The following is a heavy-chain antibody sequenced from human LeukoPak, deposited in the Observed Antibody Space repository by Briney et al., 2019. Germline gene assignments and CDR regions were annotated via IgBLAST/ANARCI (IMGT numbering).Heavy chain of an antibody. V-gene: IGHV4-31*03. CDR2: IYYSGST. Sequence: SQTLSLTCTVSGGSISSGGYYWSWIRQHPGKGLEWIGYIYYSGSTYYNPSLKSRVTISVDTSKNQFSLKLSSVTAADTAVYYCARQDSSSWYYFDYWGQGTLVTVPS. D-gene: IGHD6-13*01. CDR1: GGSISSGGYY. J-gene: IGHJ4*02. CDR3: ARQDSSSWYYFDY.